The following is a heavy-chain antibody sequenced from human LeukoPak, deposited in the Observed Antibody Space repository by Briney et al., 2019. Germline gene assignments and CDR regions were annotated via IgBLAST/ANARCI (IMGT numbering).Heavy chain of an antibody. Sequence: GGSLRLSCAASGFTFSSYVMNWVRLAPGKGLEWVSVISTSGGTTYYADSVKGRFTMSRDNSKNTLYLQMNSLRAEDTAVYYFPKTRYTSYWYGGLDYWGQGTLVTVSS. CDR2: ISTSGGTT. CDR1: GFTFSSYV. V-gene: IGHV3-23*01. CDR3: PKTRYTSYWYGGLDY. J-gene: IGHJ4*02. D-gene: IGHD6-19*01.